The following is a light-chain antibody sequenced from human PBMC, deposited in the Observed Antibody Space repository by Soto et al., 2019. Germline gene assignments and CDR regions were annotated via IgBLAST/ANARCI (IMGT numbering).Light chain of an antibody. Sequence: DIQMTQSPSSLSASVGDRVTITCQAGQDISNYLNWYQQKPGKAPKLLIYDASNLETGVPSRFSGSGSGTDFTFTISSLQPEDIATYYCQQYDNLPPFTFGPGTKVDIK. CDR3: QQYDNLPPFT. CDR2: DAS. V-gene: IGKV1-33*01. CDR1: QDISNY. J-gene: IGKJ3*01.